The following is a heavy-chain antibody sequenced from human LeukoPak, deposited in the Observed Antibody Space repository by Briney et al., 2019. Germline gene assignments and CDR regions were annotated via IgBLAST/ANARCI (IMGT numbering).Heavy chain of an antibody. CDR1: GGSFSGYY. CDR3: ARDHVVRGVYSI. D-gene: IGHD3-10*01. V-gene: IGHV4-34*01. Sequence: SETLSLTCAVYGGSFSGYYWSWIRQPPGKGLEWIGEINHSGSTNYNPSLKSRVTISVDTSKNQFSLKLSSVTAADTAVYYCARDHVVRGVYSIWGQGTLVTVSS. J-gene: IGHJ4*02. CDR2: INHSGST.